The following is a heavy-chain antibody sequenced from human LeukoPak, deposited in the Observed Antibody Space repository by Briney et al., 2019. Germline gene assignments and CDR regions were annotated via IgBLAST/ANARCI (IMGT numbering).Heavy chain of an antibody. Sequence: GGSLRLSCAASGFTLSGHWMHWVRQGPGKGLVWVSRINSDGSGTNYADSVKGRFTISRDNAKNSLYLQMNSLRAEDTAVYYCARDCSGGSCYGRHYWGQGTLVTVSS. CDR1: GFTLSGHW. J-gene: IGHJ4*02. V-gene: IGHV3-74*01. CDR3: ARDCSGGSCYGRHY. D-gene: IGHD2-15*01. CDR2: INSDGSGT.